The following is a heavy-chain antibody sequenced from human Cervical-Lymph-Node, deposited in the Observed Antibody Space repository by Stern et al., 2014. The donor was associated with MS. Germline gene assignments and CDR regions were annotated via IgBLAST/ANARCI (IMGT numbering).Heavy chain of an antibody. CDR2: IYPGDSDI. CDR3: ARWSVACDY. J-gene: IGHJ4*02. V-gene: IGHV5-51*03. CDR1: GYNFINYW. Sequence: VQLVQSGAELKKPGESLKISCKTSGYNFINYWIAWVRQVHGKGLEWIGIIYPGDSDIRYSPSFQGHVNMSVDKSITTAYLEWNSLKASDTAMYYCARWSVACDYWGQGALITVSS. D-gene: IGHD2-21*01.